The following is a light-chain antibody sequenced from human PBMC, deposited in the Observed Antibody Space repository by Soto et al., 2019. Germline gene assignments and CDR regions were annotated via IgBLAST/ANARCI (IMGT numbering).Light chain of an antibody. CDR2: GAS. CDR3: QQYGGSPWT. Sequence: EIVLTQSAYTLSWSAGERATLSWRASQSLNNIYLAWYQQKHGQAPRLLIYGASSRATGIPERFSGSLYGTDFNLSISRLETEDFAVYYCQQYGGSPWTFGQGTKVDIK. J-gene: IGKJ1*01. CDR1: QSLNNIY. V-gene: IGKV3-20*01.